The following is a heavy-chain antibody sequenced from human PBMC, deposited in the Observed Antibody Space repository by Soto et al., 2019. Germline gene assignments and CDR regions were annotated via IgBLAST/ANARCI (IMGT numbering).Heavy chain of an antibody. CDR1: GFTFDDYA. J-gene: IGHJ6*02. D-gene: IGHD6-13*01. CDR3: AKDIYAAAVYYGMDV. CDR2: ISWNSGSI. V-gene: IGHV3-9*01. Sequence: LRLSCAASGFTFDDYAMHWVRQAPGKGLEWVSGISWNSGSIGYADSVKGRFTISRDNAKNSLYLQMNSLRAEDTALYYCAKDIYAAAVYYGMDVWGQGTTVTVSS.